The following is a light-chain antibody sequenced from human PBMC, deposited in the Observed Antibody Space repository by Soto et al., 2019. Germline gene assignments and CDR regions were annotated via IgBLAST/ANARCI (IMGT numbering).Light chain of an antibody. V-gene: IGKV3-20*01. CDR1: QSVSSSY. CDR3: QQYGRKPPYP. J-gene: IGKJ2*01. CDR2: GAS. Sequence: EIVLTQSPGTLSLSPGERATLSCRASQSVSSSYLAWYQQKPGQAPRLLIYGASSRATGIPDRFSGSGSGTDFTLTIIRPKPQDLTVNYSQQYGRKPPYPFAKRTNMKIK.